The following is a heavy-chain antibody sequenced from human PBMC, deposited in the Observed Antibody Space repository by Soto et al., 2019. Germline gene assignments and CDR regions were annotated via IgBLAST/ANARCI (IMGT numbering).Heavy chain of an antibody. Sequence: QVQLQESGPGLVKPSGTLSLTCAVSGGSISSSNWWSWVRQPPGKGLEWIGEIYHSGSTNYNPSLKSRVTXXVXKXXNQFSRKPSSVTAADTAVYYCARADIQPPRTGMDVWGQGTTVTVSS. V-gene: IGHV4-4*02. CDR3: ARADIQPPRTGMDV. CDR2: IYHSGST. J-gene: IGHJ6*02. CDR1: GGSISSSNW. D-gene: IGHD5-18*01.